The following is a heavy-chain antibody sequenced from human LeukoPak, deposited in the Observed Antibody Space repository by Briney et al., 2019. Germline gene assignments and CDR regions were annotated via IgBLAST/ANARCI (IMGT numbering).Heavy chain of an antibody. CDR1: GDSIRNYY. J-gene: IGHJ5*02. CDR2: IHHSGNS. Sequence: SETLSLTCTVSGDSIRNYYWSWIRQSPGKGLEWISYIHHSGNSDYNPSLRSRVTTSLDTSKNQFSLNLISVTAADTAVYYCTRGHWGLQSWSQGTLVTVSS. CDR3: TRGHWGLQS. D-gene: IGHD7-27*01. V-gene: IGHV4-59*01.